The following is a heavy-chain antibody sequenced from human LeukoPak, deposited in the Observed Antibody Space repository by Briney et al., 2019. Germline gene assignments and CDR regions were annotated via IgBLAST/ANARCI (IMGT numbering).Heavy chain of an antibody. J-gene: IGHJ4*02. D-gene: IGHD2-8*01. V-gene: IGHV3-30*02. Sequence: GGSLRLSCAASGFNFSNFGIHWFRQAPGKGLEWVAFMRYDATKKYYADSVKGRFTISRDNSKNTVFLQINSLRADDTSVYYCARSVMMYASTYYFHYWGQGTLVTVSS. CDR2: MRYDATKK. CDR1: GFNFSNFG. CDR3: ARSVMMYASTYYFHY.